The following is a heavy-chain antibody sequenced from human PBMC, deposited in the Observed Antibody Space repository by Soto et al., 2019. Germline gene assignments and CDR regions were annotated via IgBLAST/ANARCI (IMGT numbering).Heavy chain of an antibody. CDR2: IYSGGST. V-gene: IGHV3-53*01. D-gene: IGHD3-22*01. J-gene: IGHJ4*02. Sequence: GGSLRLSCAASGFTFSSNYMSWVRQAPGKGLEWVSVIYSGGSTYYADSVKGRFTISRDNSKNTLYLQMNSLRAEDTAVYYCARADSSGYYYNDYWGQGTLVTVSS. CDR3: ARADSSGYYYNDY. CDR1: GFTFSSNY.